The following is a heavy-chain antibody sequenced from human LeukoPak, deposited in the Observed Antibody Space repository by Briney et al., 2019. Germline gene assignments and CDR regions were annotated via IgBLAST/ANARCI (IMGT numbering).Heavy chain of an antibody. Sequence: ASVKVSCTASGYTFTSYYMHWVRQAPGQGLEWMGIINPSGGGTSYAQKFQGRVTMTRDTSTSTVYMELSSLRSEDTAVYYCARDSSGYYSLDYWGQGTLVTVSS. CDR3: ARDSSGYYSLDY. CDR1: GYTFTSYY. J-gene: IGHJ4*02. V-gene: IGHV1-46*01. D-gene: IGHD3-22*01. CDR2: INPSGGGT.